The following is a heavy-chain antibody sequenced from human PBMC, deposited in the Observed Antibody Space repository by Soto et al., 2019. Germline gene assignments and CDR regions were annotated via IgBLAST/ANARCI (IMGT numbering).Heavy chain of an antibody. CDR1: DGSISTYY. CDR3: ARGGHDFWSGPFDY. J-gene: IGHJ4*01. D-gene: IGHD3-3*01. CDR2: IDASGST. Sequence: SETLSLSCTVSDGSISTYYCNWIRQPAGKGLEWIGRIDASGSTDYDPSLKSRVTMSVATSKNQFSLRLSSVTAADTAVYYCARGGHDFWSGPFDYWGQGAQVTVSS. V-gene: IGHV4-4*07.